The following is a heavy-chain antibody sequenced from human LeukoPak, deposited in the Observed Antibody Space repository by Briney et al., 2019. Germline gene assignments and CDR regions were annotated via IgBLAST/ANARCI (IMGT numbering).Heavy chain of an antibody. Sequence: GGSLRLSCAASGFTFSTYDFHWVRQTTGKGLEWVSATGTAGDTWYSSSVEGRFTISRENAKSSMYLQMNSLRVGDTAVYYCARQNRNGFDYWGQGTLVTVSS. V-gene: IGHV3-13*01. CDR1: GFTFSTYD. J-gene: IGHJ4*02. D-gene: IGHD2-8*01. CDR3: ARQNRNGFDY. CDR2: TGTAGDT.